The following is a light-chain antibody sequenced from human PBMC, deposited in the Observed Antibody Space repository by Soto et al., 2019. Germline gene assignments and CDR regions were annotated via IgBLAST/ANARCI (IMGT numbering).Light chain of an antibody. CDR1: QSVSSN. V-gene: IGKV3-15*01. CDR3: QQYNNWRVT. J-gene: IGKJ2*01. Sequence: EIVMTQSPATLSVSPGERATLSCRASQSVSSNLAWYQQKPGQAPRLLIYGASTRATGIPARFSGSGSGTEFTLTICSLQSEDFAVYYCQQYNNWRVTFGQGTKVDIK. CDR2: GAS.